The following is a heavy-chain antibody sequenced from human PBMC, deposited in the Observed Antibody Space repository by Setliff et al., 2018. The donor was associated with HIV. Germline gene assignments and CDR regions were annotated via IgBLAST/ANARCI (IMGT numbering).Heavy chain of an antibody. CDR1: GFAFSTYA. J-gene: IGHJ3*02. CDR3: AKETFYYDSSGYWPEPGYYFDI. CDR2: ISDSGGGT. Sequence: GGSLRLSCAASGFAFSTYAMSWVRQAPGKGLEWVSAISDSGGGTYYADSVKGRFTVSRDNSKYTLYLQMNSLRVEDTAVYYCAKETFYYDSSGYWPEPGYYFDIWGQGTMVTVSS. D-gene: IGHD3-22*01. V-gene: IGHV3-23*01.